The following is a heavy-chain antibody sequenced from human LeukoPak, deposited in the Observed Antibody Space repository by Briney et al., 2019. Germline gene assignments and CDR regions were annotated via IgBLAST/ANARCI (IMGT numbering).Heavy chain of an antibody. V-gene: IGHV4-59*08. D-gene: IGHD3-10*01. J-gene: IGHJ6*02. Sequence: PSGTLSLTCTVSGGSISSHYWSWIRQPPGKGLEWIGYIYYSGSTNYNPSLKSRVTISVDTSKNQFSLKLRSVTAADTAVYYCGRGSGSKGYYYYGMDVWGQGTTVTVSS. CDR3: GRGSGSKGYYYYGMDV. CDR1: GGSISSHY. CDR2: IYYSGST.